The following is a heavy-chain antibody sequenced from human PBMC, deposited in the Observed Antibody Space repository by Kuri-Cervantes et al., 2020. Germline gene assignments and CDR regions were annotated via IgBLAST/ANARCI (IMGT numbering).Heavy chain of an antibody. D-gene: IGHD2-15*01. J-gene: IGHJ6*03. Sequence: SLRLSCTTSGFTFGDYAMSWVRQAPGKGLEWVGFIRSKAYGGTTEYAASVKGRFTISRDDSKSIAYLQMNSLKTEDTAVYYCTRGDCSGGSCYWGLYYMDVWGKGTTVTVSS. CDR2: IRSKAYGGTT. CDR3: TRGDCSGGSCYWGLYYMDV. V-gene: IGHV3-49*04. CDR1: GFTFGDYA.